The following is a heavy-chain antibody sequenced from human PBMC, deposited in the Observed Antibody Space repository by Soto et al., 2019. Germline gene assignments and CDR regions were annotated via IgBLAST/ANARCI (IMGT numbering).Heavy chain of an antibody. D-gene: IGHD3-16*02. CDR2: IYYSGST. J-gene: IGHJ4*02. CDR1: GGSVSSGSYY. V-gene: IGHV4-61*01. CDR3: ASIYYDYVWGSYRYPQYYFDY. Sequence: SETLSLTCTVSGGSVSSGSYYWSWIRQPPGKGLEWIGYIYYSGSTNYNTSLKSRVTISVDTSKKQFSLKLSSVTAADTAVYYCASIYYDYVWGSYRYPQYYFDYWGQGTLVTVSS.